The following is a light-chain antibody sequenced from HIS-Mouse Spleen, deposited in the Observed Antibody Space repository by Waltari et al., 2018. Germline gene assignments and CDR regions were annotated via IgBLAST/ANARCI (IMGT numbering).Light chain of an antibody. J-gene: IGLJ2*01. Sequence: QSALTQPPSASGSPGQSVTISCTGTSSDVGGYNYVSWYQQHPGKAPKLMIYEVSKRPSGGPYRFSGSRSGNTASLTVSGLQAEDEADYYCSSYAGSNNLVFGGGTKLTVL. CDR2: EVS. V-gene: IGLV2-8*01. CDR3: SSYAGSNNLV. CDR1: SSDVGGYNY.